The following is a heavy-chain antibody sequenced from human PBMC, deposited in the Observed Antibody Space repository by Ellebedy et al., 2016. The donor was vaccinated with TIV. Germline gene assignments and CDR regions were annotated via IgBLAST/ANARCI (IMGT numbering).Heavy chain of an antibody. CDR3: ARGGWLDAFDI. Sequence: SETLSLTXSVSGGSMSRYYWSWIRQPPGKGLEWFGYVHYSGSTNYNPSLQSRVAISVATSKNQFSLRLSSVTAADTAVYYCARGGWLDAFDIWGQGTMVTVSS. CDR2: VHYSGST. V-gene: IGHV4-59*12. D-gene: IGHD5-18*01. CDR1: GGSMSRYY. J-gene: IGHJ3*02.